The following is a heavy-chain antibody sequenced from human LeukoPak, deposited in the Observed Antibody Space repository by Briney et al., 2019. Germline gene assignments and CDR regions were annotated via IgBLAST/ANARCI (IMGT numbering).Heavy chain of an antibody. V-gene: IGHV3-74*01. D-gene: IGHD3-10*01. CDR3: ASMVRGVIIPPNDY. J-gene: IGHJ4*02. CDR1: GFTFSSYW. CDR2: INSDGSST. Sequence: GGSLRLSCAASGFTFSSYWMHWVRQPPGKGLVWVSRINSDGSSTSYADSVKGRFTISRDNAKNTLYLQMNSLRAEDTAVYYCASMVRGVIIPPNDYWGQGTLVTVSS.